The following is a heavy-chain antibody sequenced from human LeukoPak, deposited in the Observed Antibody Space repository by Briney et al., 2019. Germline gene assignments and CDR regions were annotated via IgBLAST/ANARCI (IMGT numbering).Heavy chain of an antibody. J-gene: IGHJ4*02. V-gene: IGHV1-2*04. CDR3: ARAPHRCSGGSCLDY. Sequence: ASVKVSCKASGYTFTGYYMHWVRQAPGQGLEWMGWINPNSGGTNYAQKFQGWVTITRDTSISTAYMELSRLRSDDTAVYYCARAPHRCSGGSCLDYWGQGTLVTVSS. D-gene: IGHD2-15*01. CDR1: GYTFTGYY. CDR2: INPNSGGT.